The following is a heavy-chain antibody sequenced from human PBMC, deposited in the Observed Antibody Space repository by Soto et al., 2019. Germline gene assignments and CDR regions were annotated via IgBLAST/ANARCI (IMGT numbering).Heavy chain of an antibody. J-gene: IGHJ5*02. CDR2: MNPGSADT. D-gene: IGHD3-10*01. CDR1: GYSFTNND. Sequence: ASVKVSCKASGYSFTNNDVSWVRQATGQGLEWMGWMNPGSADTGYAQKFQGRVTMTRDISIATAYMELSSLRSDDTAIYYCARRETLGSLNCFDPWCQCSLVTGSS. V-gene: IGHV1-8*01. CDR3: ARRETLGSLNCFDP.